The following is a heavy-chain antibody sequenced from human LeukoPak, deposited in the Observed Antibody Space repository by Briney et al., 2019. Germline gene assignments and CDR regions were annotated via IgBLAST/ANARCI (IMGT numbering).Heavy chain of an antibody. CDR2: IFANGHVT. CDR3: VKSPSDGLDV. J-gene: IGHJ6*02. Sequence: GGSLRLSCSASGFTISIHRMHWVRQAPGKGLDYVSTIFANGHVTSYAASVKGRFTTSRDDSKNTVYLQMSSLRPEDTAVYYCVKSPSDGLDVWGQGATVTVSS. CDR1: GFTISIHR. V-gene: IGHV3-64D*09.